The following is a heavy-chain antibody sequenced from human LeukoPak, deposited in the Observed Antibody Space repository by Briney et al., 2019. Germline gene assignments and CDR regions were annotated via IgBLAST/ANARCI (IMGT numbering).Heavy chain of an antibody. Sequence: SVKVSCRASGGTFSSYAISWVRQAPGQGLEWMGRIIPIFGTANYAQKFQGRVTITTDKSTSTAYMELSSLRSEDTAVYYCARGSGDLYGDYAFDIWGQGTVVTVSS. CDR1: GGTFSSYA. D-gene: IGHD4-17*01. J-gene: IGHJ3*02. V-gene: IGHV1-69*05. CDR2: IIPIFGTA. CDR3: ARGSGDLYGDYAFDI.